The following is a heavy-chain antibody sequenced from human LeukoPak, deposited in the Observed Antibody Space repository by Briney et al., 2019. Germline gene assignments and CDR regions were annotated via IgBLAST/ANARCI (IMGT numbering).Heavy chain of an antibody. V-gene: IGHV4-34*01. J-gene: IGHJ6*03. D-gene: IGHD3-10*01. CDR1: GGSFSGHY. Sequence: SETLSLTCAVYGGSFSGHYWSWIRQPPGKGLEWIAEINHSGITNYNPSLKSRLTISVDTSKNQFSLRLSSVTAADTAVYYCARGLREFGYYYYHMDVWGKGTTVTVSS. CDR3: ARGLREFGYYYYHMDV. CDR2: INHSGIT.